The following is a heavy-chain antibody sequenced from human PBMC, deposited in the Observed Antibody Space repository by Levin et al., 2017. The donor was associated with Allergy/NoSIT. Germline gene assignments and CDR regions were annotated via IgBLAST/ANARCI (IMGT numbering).Heavy chain of an antibody. V-gene: IGHV4-34*01. D-gene: IGHD3-10*01. CDR3: ARGRGGYYYGLGTYSSYFDY. Sequence: SETLSLTCGVYGGSFSGYYWSWIRQPPGKGLEWIGEINQSGSTHYNPSLKSRVTISVDTSKNQFSLKLSSVTAADTAVYYCARGRGGYYYGLGTYSSYFDYWGQGSLVTFSS. CDR1: GGSFSGYY. J-gene: IGHJ4*02. CDR2: INQSGST.